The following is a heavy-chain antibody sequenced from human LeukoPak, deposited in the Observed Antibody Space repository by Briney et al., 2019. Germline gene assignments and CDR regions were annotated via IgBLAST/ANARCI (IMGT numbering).Heavy chain of an antibody. CDR2: TYYRSKWYN. J-gene: IGHJ5*02. CDR1: GDSVSSNSAA. Sequence: SQTLSLTCAISGDSVSSNSAAWNGIRQSPSRSLEWRGRTYYRSKWYNDYAVSVKSRITIKPDTSKNQFSLQLNSPTPEDTAVYYCARECEYNWKYCWFDGWGQASVLTVSS. V-gene: IGHV6-1*01. D-gene: IGHD1-7*01. CDR3: ARECEYNWKYCWFDG.